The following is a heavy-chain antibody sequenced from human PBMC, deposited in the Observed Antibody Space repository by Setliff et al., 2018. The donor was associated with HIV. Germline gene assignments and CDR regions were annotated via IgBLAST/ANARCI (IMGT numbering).Heavy chain of an antibody. J-gene: IGHJ3*02. D-gene: IGHD6-19*01. CDR1: GITSSNDV. CDR3: AKKGYGSGRSDVLDI. Sequence: GGSLRLSCAASGITSSNDVLHWVRQAPGKGLEWVAVISEDSSTIFYVDSVKGRFTISRDNSENTLYLQMNSLRPEDTAVYYCAKKGYGSGRSDVLDIWGQGTLVTVSS. V-gene: IGHV3-30*04. CDR2: ISEDSSTI.